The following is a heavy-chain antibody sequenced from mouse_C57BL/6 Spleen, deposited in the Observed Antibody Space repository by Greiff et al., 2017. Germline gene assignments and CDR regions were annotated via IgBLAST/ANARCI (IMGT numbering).Heavy chain of an antibody. D-gene: IGHD1-1*01. CDR1: GYSITSGYY. CDR2: ISYDGSN. J-gene: IGHJ1*03. Sequence: ESGPGLVKPSQSLSLTCSVTGYSITSGYYWNWIRQFPGNKLEWMGYISYDGSNNYNPSLKNRISITRDTSKNQFFLKLNSVTTEDTATYYCARDKTTVVEGYFDVWGTGTTVTVSS. CDR3: ARDKTTVVEGYFDV. V-gene: IGHV3-6*01.